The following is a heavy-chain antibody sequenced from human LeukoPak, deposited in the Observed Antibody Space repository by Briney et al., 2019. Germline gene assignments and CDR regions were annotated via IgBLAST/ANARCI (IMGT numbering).Heavy chain of an antibody. V-gene: IGHV3-23*01. J-gene: IGHJ6*02. CDR2: ISAGGGST. CDR1: GFTFSSYA. D-gene: IGHD6-13*01. CDR3: AKDQSYSSTWYRGMDV. Sequence: PGGSLRLSCAASGFTFSSYAMNWVRQAPGKGLGWVSGISAGGGSTNHADSVKGRFAISRDNSKNTLYLQMNSLRAEDTAVYCCAKDQSYSSTWYRGMDVWGQGTTVTVSS.